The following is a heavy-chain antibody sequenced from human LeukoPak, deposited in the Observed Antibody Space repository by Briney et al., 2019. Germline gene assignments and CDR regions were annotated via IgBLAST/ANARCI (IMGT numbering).Heavy chain of an antibody. D-gene: IGHD6-19*01. J-gene: IGHJ4*02. Sequence: SETLSLTCTVSGGSISSYYWSWIRQLPGKGLEWIGYIYYSGSTNYNPSLKSRVTISVDTSKNQFSLKLSSVTAADTAVYYCASTPAVAGTPFFDYWGQGALVTVSS. CDR3: ASTPAVAGTPFFDY. V-gene: IGHV4-59*01. CDR2: IYYSGST. CDR1: GGSISSYY.